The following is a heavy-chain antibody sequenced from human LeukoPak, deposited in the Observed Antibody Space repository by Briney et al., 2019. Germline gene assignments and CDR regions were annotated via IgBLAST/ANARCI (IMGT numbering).Heavy chain of an antibody. J-gene: IGHJ4*02. CDR2: IWFDGSNK. Sequence: GGSLRLSCAASGFTFSTYGMHWVRQAPGKGLEWGAVIWFDGSNKYYVDSVKGRFTISRDNSKNTLYLQMNSLRAEDTAVYFCARDRASGYYYSFDYWGQGTLVTVSS. CDR1: GFTFSTYG. V-gene: IGHV3-33*01. CDR3: ARDRASGYYYSFDY. D-gene: IGHD3-22*01.